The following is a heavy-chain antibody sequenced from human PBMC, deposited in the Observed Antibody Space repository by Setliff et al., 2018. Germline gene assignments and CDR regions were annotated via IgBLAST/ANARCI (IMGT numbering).Heavy chain of an antibody. D-gene: IGHD2-21*01. CDR2: IYWNDEK. Sequence: SGPTLVNPTQTLTLACTFSGFSLSTSLVGVGWIRQPPGKALEWLALIYWNDEKRYSPSLKSRLTITKETSKNQVVLTMTNMDPVDTATYYCAHIAGGGNSPRHDYWGQGTLVTVSS. CDR1: GFSLSTSLVG. J-gene: IGHJ4*02. V-gene: IGHV2-5*01. CDR3: AHIAGGGNSPRHDY.